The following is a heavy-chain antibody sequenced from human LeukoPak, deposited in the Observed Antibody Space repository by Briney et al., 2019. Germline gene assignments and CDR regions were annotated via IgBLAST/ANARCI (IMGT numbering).Heavy chain of an antibody. V-gene: IGHV4-39*07. D-gene: IGHD3-10*01. CDR3: ARRRGGVRGVITSYYYYYMDV. CDR2: IYYSGST. CDR1: GGSISSSSYY. J-gene: IGHJ6*03. Sequence: PSETLSLTCTVSGGSISSSSYYWGWIRQPPGKGLEWIGSIYYSGSTNYNPSLKSRVTISVDTSKNQFSLKLSSVTAADTAVYYCARRRGGVRGVITSYYYYYMDVWGKGTTVTISS.